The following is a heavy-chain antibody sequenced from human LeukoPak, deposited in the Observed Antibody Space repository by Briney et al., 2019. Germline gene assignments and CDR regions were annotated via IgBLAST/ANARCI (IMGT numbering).Heavy chain of an antibody. CDR3: ARGASIFSIAVAGNDFDY. J-gene: IGHJ4*02. CDR2: ISSSSSYI. Sequence: GGSLRLSCEGSGFTFSSYWMSWVRQAPGKGLEWVSSISSSSSYIYYADSVKGRFTISRDNAKNSLYLQMNSLRAEDTAVYYCARGASIFSIAVAGNDFDYWGQGTLVTVSS. CDR1: GFTFSSYW. D-gene: IGHD6-19*01. V-gene: IGHV3-21*01.